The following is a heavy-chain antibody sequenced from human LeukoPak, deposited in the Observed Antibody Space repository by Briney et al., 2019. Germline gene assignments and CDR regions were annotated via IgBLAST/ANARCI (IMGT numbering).Heavy chain of an antibody. CDR1: GFTFSSYT. V-gene: IGHV3-30-3*01. CDR3: ARSPLSSSWLTDLDYYFDY. J-gene: IGHJ4*02. CDR2: ISYDGSTK. Sequence: GRSLRLSCAASGFTFSSYTIHWVRQAPGKGLHWVALISYDGSTKYYADSVKGRFTISRDNSKNTLYLQMNSLRGEDTAVYYCARSPLSSSWLTDLDYYFDYWGQGTLVTVSS. D-gene: IGHD6-13*01.